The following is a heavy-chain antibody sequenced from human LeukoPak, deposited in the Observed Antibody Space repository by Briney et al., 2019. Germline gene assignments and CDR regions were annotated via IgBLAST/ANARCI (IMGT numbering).Heavy chain of an antibody. CDR2: INPNSGGT. CDR1: GYTFTGY. V-gene: IGHV1-2*02. D-gene: IGHD3-22*01. Sequence: ASVKVSCKASGYTFTGYMHWVRQAPGQGLEWMGWINPNSGGTNYAQKFQGRVTTTRDTSISTAYMELSRLRSDDTAVYYCARSYYYDSSGSLAWGQGTLVIVSS. J-gene: IGHJ5*02. CDR3: ARSYYYDSSGSLA.